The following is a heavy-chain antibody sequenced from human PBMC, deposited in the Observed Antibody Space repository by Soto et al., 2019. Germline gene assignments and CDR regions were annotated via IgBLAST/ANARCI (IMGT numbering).Heavy chain of an antibody. V-gene: IGHV4-59*01. CDR2: IYYSGST. CDR3: ARKRAYCSGGSCWYYYMDV. CDR1: GGSISSYY. D-gene: IGHD2-15*01. Sequence: SETLSLTCTVSGGSISSYYWSWIRQPPGKGLEWIGYIYYSGSTNYNPSLKSRVTISVDTSKNQFSLKLSSVTAADTAVYYCARKRAYCSGGSCWYYYMDVWGKGTTVTVS. J-gene: IGHJ6*03.